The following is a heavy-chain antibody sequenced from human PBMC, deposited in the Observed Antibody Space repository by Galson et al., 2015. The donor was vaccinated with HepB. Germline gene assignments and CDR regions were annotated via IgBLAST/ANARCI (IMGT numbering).Heavy chain of an antibody. D-gene: IGHD6-13*01. CDR3: AKGGYSSSFDP. Sequence: SLRLSCAASGFTFSSYGMHWVRQAPGKGLEWVAVIWYDGSIKYYADSVKGRFTISRDNSKNTLYLQMNSLRAEDTAVYYCAKGGYSSSFDPWGQGTLVTVSS. CDR2: IWYDGSIK. V-gene: IGHV3-33*06. J-gene: IGHJ5*02. CDR1: GFTFSSYG.